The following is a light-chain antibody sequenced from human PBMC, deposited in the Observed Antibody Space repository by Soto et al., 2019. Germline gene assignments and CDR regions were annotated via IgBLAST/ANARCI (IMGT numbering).Light chain of an antibody. CDR2: AAS. V-gene: IGKV1-39*01. CDR3: QQTYSTPWT. CDR1: QSISSY. J-gene: IGKJ1*01. Sequence: DIQMTQSPSSLSASVGDRVTINCRASQSISSYLNWYQQKPGKAPKLLIYAASRLLSGVPSRFSGSGSGTDSTLTISSLQPEDFATYYCQQTYSTPWTFGQGTKVEIK.